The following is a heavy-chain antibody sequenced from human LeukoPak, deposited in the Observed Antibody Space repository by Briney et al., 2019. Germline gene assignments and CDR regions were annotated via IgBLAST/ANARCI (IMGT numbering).Heavy chain of an antibody. CDR2: SDSGNT. Sequence: PGGSLRLSCAASGFASSSYAMSWVRQAPGKGLEWVSVSDSGNTYYAASVKGRFTISRDNSKNTLYLQMNSLRAEDTAIYYCAKDLNTNWKYFHYWGQGTLVTVSS. CDR3: AKDLNTNWKYFHY. J-gene: IGHJ4*02. V-gene: IGHV3-23*01. D-gene: IGHD1-1*01. CDR1: GFASSSYA.